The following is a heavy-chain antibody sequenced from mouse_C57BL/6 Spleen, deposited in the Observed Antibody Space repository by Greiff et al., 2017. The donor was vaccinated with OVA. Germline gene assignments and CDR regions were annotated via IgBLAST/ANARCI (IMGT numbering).Heavy chain of an antibody. Sequence: QVQLQQPGAELVKPGASVKLSCKASGYTFTSYWMQWVKQRPGQGLEWIGEICPSDSNHNYNQKFKGKATLTVDTSSSTAYMQLSSLTSEDSAVYYCARSLRPLYAMDYWGQGTSVTVSS. CDR1: GYTFTSYW. CDR2: ICPSDSNH. D-gene: IGHD2-12*01. CDR3: ARSLRPLYAMDY. V-gene: IGHV1-50*01. J-gene: IGHJ4*01.